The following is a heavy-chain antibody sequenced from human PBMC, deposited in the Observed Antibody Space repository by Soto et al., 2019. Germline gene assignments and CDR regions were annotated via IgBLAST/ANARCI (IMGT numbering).Heavy chain of an antibody. D-gene: IGHD2-2*01. CDR2: IYPGDSDT. CDR3: ARHCGSSGVVPALDNWFDP. V-gene: IGHV5-51*01. Sequence: GESLKISCKGSGYSFTSYWIGWVRQMPGKGLEWMGIIYPGDSDTRYSPSFQGQVTISADKSISTAYLQWSSLKASDTAMYYCARHCGSSGVVPALDNWFDPWGQGTLVTVSS. J-gene: IGHJ5*02. CDR1: GYSFTSYW.